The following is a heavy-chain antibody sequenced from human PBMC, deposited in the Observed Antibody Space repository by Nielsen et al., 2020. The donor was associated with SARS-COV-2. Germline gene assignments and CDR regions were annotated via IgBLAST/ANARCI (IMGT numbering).Heavy chain of an antibody. CDR3: ARDRSGTYLGYFDY. J-gene: IGHJ4*02. CDR2: IDPSGGST. D-gene: IGHD1-26*01. V-gene: IGHV1-46*01. CDR1: GYTFSNYY. Sequence: ASVKVSCKASGYTFSNYYMHWVRQAPGQGLEWMGVIDPSGGSTRYAQKFQGRFIMTTDTSTSTAYMDLGSLRSDDTAVYYCARDRSGTYLGYFDYWGQGTLVTVSS.